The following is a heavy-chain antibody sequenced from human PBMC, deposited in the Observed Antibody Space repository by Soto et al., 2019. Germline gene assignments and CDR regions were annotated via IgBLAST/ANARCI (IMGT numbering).Heavy chain of an antibody. CDR3: SQLNGIAVAGTPFSNY. CDR1: GGRFSSYT. CDR2: IIPILGIA. V-gene: IGHV1-69*02. Sequence: SVKVSCKACGGRFSSYTIRWVRQATEQKLKWMGRIIPILGIAHYAQKFQGRVTITADNSTSTAYMALSSLRSEDTAVFYFSQLNGIAVAGTPFSNYWGKGTLVTVSS. D-gene: IGHD6-19*01. J-gene: IGHJ4*02.